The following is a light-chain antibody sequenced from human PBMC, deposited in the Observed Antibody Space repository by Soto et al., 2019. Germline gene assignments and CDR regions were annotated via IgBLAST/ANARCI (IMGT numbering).Light chain of an antibody. V-gene: IGLV2-14*01. Sequence: SLLASPAPLFWSPGQLITLSLPGNNKDVGGYNYVSWYQQHPGKAPKLMIYDVSNRPSGVSNRFSGSKSGNTASLTISGLQAEDEADYYCSSYTSSSTQVFGTGTKVTVL. J-gene: IGLJ1*01. CDR1: NKDVGGYNY. CDR3: SSYTSSSTQV. CDR2: DVS.